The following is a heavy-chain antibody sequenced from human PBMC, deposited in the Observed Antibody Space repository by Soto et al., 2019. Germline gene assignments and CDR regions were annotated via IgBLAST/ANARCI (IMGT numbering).Heavy chain of an antibody. J-gene: IGHJ4*02. V-gene: IGHV1-18*01. CDR1: GFTFNSYG. Sequence: ASVKVSCKASGFTFNSYGISWVRQDPGQGLEWMGWISAYNVNTNYAQKLQGRVTMTTDTSTSTAYMELRSLRSDDTAVYYCARGTMVRGVPFDYWGQGTLVTVSS. D-gene: IGHD3-10*01. CDR2: ISAYNVNT. CDR3: ARGTMVRGVPFDY.